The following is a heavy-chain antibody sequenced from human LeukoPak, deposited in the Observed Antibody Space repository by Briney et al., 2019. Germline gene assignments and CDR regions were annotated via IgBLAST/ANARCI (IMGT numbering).Heavy chain of an antibody. CDR3: ARRLTIPILDV. D-gene: IGHD3-3*01. J-gene: IGHJ6*04. Sequence: PSETLSLTCTVSGGSISSYYWSWIRQPPGKGLEWIGYIYYSGSTNYNPSLKSRVTISVDTSKNQFSLKLSSVTAADTAMYYCARRLTIPILDVWGKGTTVTVSS. CDR2: IYYSGST. CDR1: GGSISSYY. V-gene: IGHV4-59*12.